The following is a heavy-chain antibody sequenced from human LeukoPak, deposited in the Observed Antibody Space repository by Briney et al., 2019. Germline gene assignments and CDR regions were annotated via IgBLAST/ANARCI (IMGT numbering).Heavy chain of an antibody. Sequence: EASVTVSCKASGGTFSSYAISWVRQAPGQGLEWMGGIIPIFGTANYAQKFQGRVTITADKSTSTAYMELSSLRSEDTAVYYCAREGYCSSTSCHPAQFDYWGQGTLVTVSS. V-gene: IGHV1-69*06. CDR1: GGTFSSYA. J-gene: IGHJ4*02. CDR3: AREGYCSSTSCHPAQFDY. CDR2: IIPIFGTA. D-gene: IGHD2-2*01.